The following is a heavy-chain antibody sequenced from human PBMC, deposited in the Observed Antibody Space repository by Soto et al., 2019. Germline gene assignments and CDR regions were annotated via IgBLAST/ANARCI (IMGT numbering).Heavy chain of an antibody. J-gene: IGHJ5*02. CDR2: IGTAGDT. Sequence: GGSLRLSCAASGFIFSSYDMHWVRQATGKRLEWVSTIGTAGDTTYADSVKGRFTISRDNAKNTLYLQMNSLRVEDTAVYYCARVLTGSYNWFDPWGQGTLVTVSS. CDR3: ARVLTGSYNWFDP. V-gene: IGHV3-13*01. D-gene: IGHD1-26*01. CDR1: GFIFSSYD.